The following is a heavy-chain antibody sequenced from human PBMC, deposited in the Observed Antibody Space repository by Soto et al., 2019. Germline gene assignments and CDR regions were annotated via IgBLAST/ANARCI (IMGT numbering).Heavy chain of an antibody. Sequence: SQTLSLTCAISGDSVSSNTAPWNWIRQSPSRGLEWLGRTYFRSKWYNDYAVSVKSRIIINPDTSNNQFSLQLNSVTPEGTAVYFCAKGDNLGPKTGYAFDPWGQGIMVTVSS. CDR1: GDSVSSNTAP. CDR3: AKGDNLGPKTGYAFDP. CDR2: TYFRSKWYN. V-gene: IGHV6-1*01. J-gene: IGHJ5*02. D-gene: IGHD5-12*01.